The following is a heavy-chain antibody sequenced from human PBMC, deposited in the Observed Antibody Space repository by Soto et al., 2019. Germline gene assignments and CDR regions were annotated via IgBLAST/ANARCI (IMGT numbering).Heavy chain of an antibody. D-gene: IGHD6-13*01. CDR1: GFTFSNYE. CDR2: ISNNGAHT. V-gene: IGHV3-64*01. CDR3: ARRGYGSRWPNVYMDV. Sequence: EAPLVESGGGLVQPGGSLSLSCAASGFTFSNYEMHWVRQAPGKGLDYVSGISNNGAHTDYAKSVKARFTISRDNSENTLYRQMGSLRAEDMALYYCARRGYGSRWPNVYMDVWGKGTTVTVSS. J-gene: IGHJ6*03.